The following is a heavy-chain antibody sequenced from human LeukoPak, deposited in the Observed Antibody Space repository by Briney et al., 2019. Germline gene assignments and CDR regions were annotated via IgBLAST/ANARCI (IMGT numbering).Heavy chain of an antibody. Sequence: ASVKVSCKASGYTFTGYYMHWVRQAPGQGLEWMGWINPNSGGTNYAQKFQGRVTMTRDTSISTAYMELSRLRSDDTAVYYCARGMASSSWYYYYMDVWGKGTTVTVSS. CDR3: ARGMASSSWYYYYMDV. CDR1: GYTFTGYY. D-gene: IGHD6-6*01. CDR2: INPNSGGT. V-gene: IGHV1-2*02. J-gene: IGHJ6*03.